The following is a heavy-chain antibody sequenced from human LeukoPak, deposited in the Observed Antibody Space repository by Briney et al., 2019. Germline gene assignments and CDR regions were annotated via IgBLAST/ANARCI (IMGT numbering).Heavy chain of an antibody. D-gene: IGHD2-21*02. CDR3: AREGDFLDY. CDR2: IKFDRSEK. CDR1: GFTFSSYG. Sequence: GGSLRLSCAASGFTFSSYGMHWVRQAPGKGLEWVANIKFDRSEKTYVDFVEGRFTISRDNARNSVYLQMNSLRADDTGIYFCAREGDFLDYWGQGILVTVSS. V-gene: IGHV3-7*01. J-gene: IGHJ4*02.